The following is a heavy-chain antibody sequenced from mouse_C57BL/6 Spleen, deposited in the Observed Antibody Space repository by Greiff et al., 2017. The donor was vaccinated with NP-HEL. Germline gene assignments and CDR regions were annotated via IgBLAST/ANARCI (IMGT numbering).Heavy chain of an antibody. CDR1: GYTFTSYW. CDR3: ARSRSQDRGSDDGLFDY. V-gene: IGHV1-52*01. J-gene: IGHJ2*01. CDR2: IDPSDSET. Sequence: QVQLQQPGAELVRPGSSVKLSCKASGYTFTSYWMHWVKQRPIQGLEWIGNIDPSDSETHYNQKFKDKATLTVDKSSSTAYMQLHSLTSKDSAVYYCARSRSQDRGSDDGLFDYWGQGTTLTVSS. D-gene: IGHD3-1*01.